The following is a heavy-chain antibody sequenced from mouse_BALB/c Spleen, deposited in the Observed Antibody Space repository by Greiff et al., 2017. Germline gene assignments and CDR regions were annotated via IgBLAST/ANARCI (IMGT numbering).Heavy chain of an antibody. CDR1: GYTFTDYE. D-gene: IGHD1-2*01. CDR3: TRFGYYGYYAMDY. CDR2: IDPETGGT. V-gene: IGHV1-15*01. J-gene: IGHJ4*01. Sequence: VQLQQSGAELERPGASVTLSCKASGYTFTDYEMHWVKQTPVHGLEWIGAIDPETGGTAYNQKFKGKATLTADKSSSTAYMELRSLTSEDSAVYYCTRFGYYGYYAMDYWGQGTSVTVSA.